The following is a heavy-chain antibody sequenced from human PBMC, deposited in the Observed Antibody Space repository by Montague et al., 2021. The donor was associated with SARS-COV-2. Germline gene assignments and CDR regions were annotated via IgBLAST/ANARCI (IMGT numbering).Heavy chain of an antibody. CDR3: VRYSGWFYFDF. CDR2: TYYRSKWYS. CDR1: GDSVSINRVA. Sequence: CAISGDSVSINRVAWSWLRQSPSRGLEWLGRTYYRSKWYSDYAPSLRGRLTVNPDASKNEFSLELNYVTPEDTAVYYCVRYSGWFYFDFWGQGTLVTVYS. D-gene: IGHD6-19*01. V-gene: IGHV6-1*01. J-gene: IGHJ4*02.